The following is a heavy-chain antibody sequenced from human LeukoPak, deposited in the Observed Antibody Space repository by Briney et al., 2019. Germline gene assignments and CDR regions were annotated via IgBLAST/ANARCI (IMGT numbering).Heavy chain of an antibody. CDR1: GYTFTGYY. V-gene: IGHV1-2*02. D-gene: IGHD5-12*01. CDR3: ARAGPLRVATIDMQHNWFDP. J-gene: IGHJ5*02. Sequence: ASVKVSCKASGYTFTGYYMHWVRQAPGQGLEWMGWINPNSGGTNYAQKFQGRVTMTRDTSISTAYMELSRLRSDDTAVYYCARAGPLRVATIDMQHNWFDPWGQGTLVTVSS. CDR2: INPNSGGT.